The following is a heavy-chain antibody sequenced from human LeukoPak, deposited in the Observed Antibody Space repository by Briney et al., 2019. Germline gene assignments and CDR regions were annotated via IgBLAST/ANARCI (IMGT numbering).Heavy chain of an antibody. J-gene: IGHJ4*02. CDR1: GGSISSYY. CDR3: ARAGAVGGYFDY. CDR2: IYYSGST. Sequence: PSETLSLTCTVSGGSISSYYWSWIRQPPGKGLEWIGYIYYSGSTNYNPSLKSRVTISVDTSKNQFSLKLSSATAADTAVYYCARAGAVGGYFDYWGREPWSPSPQ. V-gene: IGHV4-59*08. D-gene: IGHD6-19*01.